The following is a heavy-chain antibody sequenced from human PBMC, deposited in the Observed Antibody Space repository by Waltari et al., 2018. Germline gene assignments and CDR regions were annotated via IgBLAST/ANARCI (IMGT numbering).Heavy chain of an antibody. J-gene: IGHJ6*03. Sequence: QVQLVQSGAEVKKPGSSVKVSCKASGGTFSSYAISWVRQAPGQGLEWMGRISPIFGTANYAQKFQGRVTITADKSTSTAYMELSSLRSEDTAVYYCARERQLVPDYYYYMDVWGKGTTVTVSS. CDR2: ISPIFGTA. CDR1: GGTFSSYA. V-gene: IGHV1-69*13. CDR3: ARERQLVPDYYYYMDV. D-gene: IGHD6-6*01.